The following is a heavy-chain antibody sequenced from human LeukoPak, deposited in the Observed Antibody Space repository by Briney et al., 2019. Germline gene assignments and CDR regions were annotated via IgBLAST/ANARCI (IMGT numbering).Heavy chain of an antibody. J-gene: IGHJ6*02. D-gene: IGHD2-2*01. CDR2: ISAYNGNT. CDR3: ARDRGCSSTSCYAAWGNYYYYGMDV. V-gene: IGHV1-18*01. Sequence: ASVKVSCKASGYTFTSYGISWVRQAPGQGLEWMGWISAYNGNTNYAQKLQGRVTMTTDTSTSTAYMELRSLRSDDTAVYYCARDRGCSSTSCYAAWGNYYYYGMDVWGQGTTVTVSS. CDR1: GYTFTSYG.